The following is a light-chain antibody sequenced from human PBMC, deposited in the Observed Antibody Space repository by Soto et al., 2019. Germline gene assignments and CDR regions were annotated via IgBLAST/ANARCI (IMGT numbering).Light chain of an antibody. Sequence: QSALTQSPSVSGAPGQGVTISCAGTSSNIGAGYDVHWYQQVPGTAPKLLIYTNSNRPSGVPDRFSGSKSGTSASLAITGLQAADEADYYCQSYDSSLSALVFGGGTKLTVL. CDR1: SSNIGAGYD. J-gene: IGLJ3*02. CDR3: QSYDSSLSALV. V-gene: IGLV1-40*01. CDR2: TNS.